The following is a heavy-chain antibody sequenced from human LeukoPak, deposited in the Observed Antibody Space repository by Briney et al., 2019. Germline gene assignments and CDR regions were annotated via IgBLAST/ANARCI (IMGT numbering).Heavy chain of an antibody. D-gene: IGHD5-12*01. CDR1: GYTFTSYD. Sequence: ASVKVSCKASGYTFTSYDINRVRQATGQGLEWMGWMNPNSGNTGYAQKFQGRVTMTRNTSISTAYMELSSLRSEDTAVYYCARVPTSGYDFGWVLYYYYYMDVWGKGTTVTVSS. CDR3: ARVPTSGYDFGWVLYYYYYMDV. V-gene: IGHV1-8*01. J-gene: IGHJ6*03. CDR2: MNPNSGNT.